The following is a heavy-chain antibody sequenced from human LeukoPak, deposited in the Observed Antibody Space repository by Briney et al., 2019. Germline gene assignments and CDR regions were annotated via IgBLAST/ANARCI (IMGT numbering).Heavy chain of an antibody. CDR3: ARETGVLLWFGEFLPNAFDI. V-gene: IGHV1-3*01. CDR1: GYTFTSYA. D-gene: IGHD3-10*01. Sequence: ASVKVSCKASGYTFTSYAMHWVRQAPGQRLEWMGWINAGNGNTKYSQKFQGRVTITRDTSASTAYMELSSLRSEDTAVYYCARETGVLLWFGEFLPNAFDIWGQGTMVTVSS. CDR2: INAGNGNT. J-gene: IGHJ3*02.